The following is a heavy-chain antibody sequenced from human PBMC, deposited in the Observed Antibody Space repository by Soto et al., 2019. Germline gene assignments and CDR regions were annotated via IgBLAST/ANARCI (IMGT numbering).Heavy chain of an antibody. Sequence: PSETLSLTCAVYGGSFSGYYWSWIRQPPGKGLEWIGEINHSGSTNYNPSLKSRVTISVDTSKNQFSLKLSSVTAADTAVYYCARDNQDYDSSHHWFDPWAQGTLVTVSS. V-gene: IGHV4-34*01. CDR1: GGSFSGYY. CDR3: ARDNQDYDSSHHWFDP. D-gene: IGHD3-22*01. J-gene: IGHJ5*02. CDR2: INHSGST.